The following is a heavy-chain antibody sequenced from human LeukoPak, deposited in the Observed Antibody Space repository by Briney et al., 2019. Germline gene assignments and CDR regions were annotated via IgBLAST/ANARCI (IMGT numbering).Heavy chain of an antibody. D-gene: IGHD3-3*01. Sequence: GGSLRLSCAASGFTFSNAWMSWVRQAPGKGLDWVGRIKSKTDGGTTDYAAPVKGRFTISRDDSKNTLYLQMNSLKTEDTAVYYCTTELRFLEWLSSDWGQGTLVTVSS. CDR3: TTELRFLEWLSSD. J-gene: IGHJ4*02. V-gene: IGHV3-15*01. CDR1: GFTFSNAW. CDR2: IKSKTDGGTT.